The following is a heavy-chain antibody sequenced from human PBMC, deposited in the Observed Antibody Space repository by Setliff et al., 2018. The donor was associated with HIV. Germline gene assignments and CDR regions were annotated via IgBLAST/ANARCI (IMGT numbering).Heavy chain of an antibody. CDR3: ARGGFKWSGSYADY. CDR1: GGSFSDYY. Sequence: SETLSLTCAVHGGSFSDYYWTWIRQPPGKGLEWIGEIKHSGSTNYNPSLKSRVTISVDTAKNQFSLNLTSVAAADTAVYYCARGGFKWSGSYADYWGQGTLVTVSS. D-gene: IGHD1-26*01. CDR2: IKHSGST. V-gene: IGHV4-34*01. J-gene: IGHJ4*02.